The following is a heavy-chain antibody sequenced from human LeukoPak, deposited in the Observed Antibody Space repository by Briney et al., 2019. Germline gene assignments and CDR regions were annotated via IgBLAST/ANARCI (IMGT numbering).Heavy chain of an antibody. J-gene: IGHJ4*02. CDR3: ARSSDGDYYYYFDH. D-gene: IGHD4-17*01. CDR2: IYSGGST. V-gene: IGHV3-53*01. Sequence: GGSLRLSCAASGFTVSSNYMSWVRQAPGKGLEWVSVIYSGGSTYYADSVKGRFTISRDNSKNTLYLQMNSLRAEDTAVYYCARSSDGDYYYYFDHWGQGSLVTVSS. CDR1: GFTVSSNY.